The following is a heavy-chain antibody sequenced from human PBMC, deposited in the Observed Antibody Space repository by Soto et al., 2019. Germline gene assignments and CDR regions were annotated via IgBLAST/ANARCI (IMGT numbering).Heavy chain of an antibody. CDR2: ISGSGGST. J-gene: IGHJ4*02. CDR3: AKTPRYSSFPAMDY. Sequence: GGSLRLSCAASGFTFSSYAMSWVRQAPGKGLEWVSAISGSGGSTYYADSVKGRFTISRDNSRNTLYLQMNSLRAEDTAVYYCAKTPRYSSFPAMDYWGQGTLVTVSS. V-gene: IGHV3-23*01. CDR1: GFTFSSYA. D-gene: IGHD6-6*01.